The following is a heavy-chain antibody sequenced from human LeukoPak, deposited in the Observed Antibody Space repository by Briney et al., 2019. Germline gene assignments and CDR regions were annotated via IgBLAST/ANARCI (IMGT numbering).Heavy chain of an antibody. J-gene: IGHJ4*02. Sequence: GGSLRLSCAASGFTFSSFAMSWVRQAPGKGLEWVSSITGRGATTNYADSVKGRFTISRDNSKNTLYLQMNNLRVEDSAIYYCGKDGAPYDASENLDYWGPGTQVTISS. CDR3: GKDGAPYDASENLDY. CDR2: ITGRGATT. D-gene: IGHD3-22*01. V-gene: IGHV3-23*01. CDR1: GFTFSSFA.